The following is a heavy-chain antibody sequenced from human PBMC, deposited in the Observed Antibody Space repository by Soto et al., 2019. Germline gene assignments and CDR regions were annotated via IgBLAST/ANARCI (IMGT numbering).Heavy chain of an antibody. D-gene: IGHD4-17*01. J-gene: IGHJ5*02. V-gene: IGHV4-39*02. CDR1: GGSISSSSYY. CDR2: IYYSGST. Sequence: LSLTCTVSGGSISSSSYYWGWIRQPPGKGLEWIGSIYYSGSTYYNPSLKSRVTISVDTSKNQFSLKLSSVTAADTAVYYCARDLMTTVTTSNWFDPWGQGTLVTVSS. CDR3: ARDLMTTVTTSNWFDP.